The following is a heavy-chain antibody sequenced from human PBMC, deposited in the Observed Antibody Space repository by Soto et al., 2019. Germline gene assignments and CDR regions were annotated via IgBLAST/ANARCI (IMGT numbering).Heavy chain of an antibody. J-gene: IGHJ4*02. V-gene: IGHV3-23*01. CDR1: GFTFSSYV. CDR2: ISGSGARI. CDR3: AKVGLGSCPGGTCYGSAY. Sequence: EVQLLESGGNLVQPGGSLRLSCAASGFTFSSYVMSWVRQAPGKGLEWVSTISGSGARIYDADSVKGRFTISRDNSKNTVYLQMNSLRAEDTAVYYCAKVGLGSCPGGTCYGSAYWGQGTLFTVSS. D-gene: IGHD2-15*01.